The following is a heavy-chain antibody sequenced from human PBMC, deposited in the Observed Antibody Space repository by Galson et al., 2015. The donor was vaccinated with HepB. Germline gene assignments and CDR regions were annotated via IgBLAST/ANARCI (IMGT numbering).Heavy chain of an antibody. J-gene: IGHJ3*02. Sequence: SVKVSCKVSGYTLTDLSMHWVRQAPGKGLEWMGGFDPEDGETIYAQKFQGRVTMTEDTSTDTAYMELSSLRSEDTAVYYCATAAIVGDTVSSDDFDIWGQGTIVTVSS. V-gene: IGHV1-24*01. CDR3: ATAAIVGDTVSSDDFDI. CDR2: FDPEDGET. CDR1: GYTLTDLS. D-gene: IGHD1-26*01.